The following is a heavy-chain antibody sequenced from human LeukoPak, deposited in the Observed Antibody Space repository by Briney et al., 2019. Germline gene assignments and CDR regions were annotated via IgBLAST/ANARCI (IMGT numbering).Heavy chain of an antibody. V-gene: IGHV3-23*01. CDR2: ISGTGGST. CDR3: AKSIGDYYYYYAMDV. D-gene: IGHD3-16*01. J-gene: IGHJ6*02. CDR1: GFTFSGYA. Sequence: SGGSLRLSCAASGFTFSGYAMSWVRQAPGKGLEWVSAISGTGGSTYNADSVKGRFTISRDNSKYRLYLEMNSLRAEDTAVYYCAKSIGDYYYYYAMDVWGQGTTVTVSS.